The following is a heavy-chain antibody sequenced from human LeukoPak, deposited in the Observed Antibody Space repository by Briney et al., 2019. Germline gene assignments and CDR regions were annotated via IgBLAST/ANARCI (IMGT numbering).Heavy chain of an antibody. V-gene: IGHV4-34*01. J-gene: IGHJ1*01. CDR1: GGSFSGYY. D-gene: IGHD3-22*01. CDR3: ARGDYYGSSGSKQFQH. Sequence: SETLSLTCAVYGGSFSGYYWSWIRQPPGKGLEWIGEINHSGSTNYNPSLKSRVTISVDTSKNQFSLKLSSVTAADTAVYYCARGDYYGSSGSKQFQHWGQGTLVTVSS. CDR2: INHSGST.